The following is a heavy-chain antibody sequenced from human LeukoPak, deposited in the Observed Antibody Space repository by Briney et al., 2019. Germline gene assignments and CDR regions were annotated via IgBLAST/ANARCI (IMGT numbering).Heavy chain of an antibody. CDR3: ARDRGVGATTYFDY. D-gene: IGHD1-26*01. Sequence: RASVKVSCKASGYSFTSYYIHWVRLAPGQGLGWMGVINPSGGSTRYAQKFQDRVTMTRDMSTSTVYMELSSLRSEDTAVYYCARDRGVGATTYFDYWGQGTLVTVSS. J-gene: IGHJ4*02. CDR2: INPSGGST. CDR1: GYSFTSYY. V-gene: IGHV1-46*01.